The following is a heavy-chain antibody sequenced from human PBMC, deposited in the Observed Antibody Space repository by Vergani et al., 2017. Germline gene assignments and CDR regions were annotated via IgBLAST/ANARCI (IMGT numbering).Heavy chain of an antibody. CDR3: ARLSGRNSSGNKYVDY. Sequence: EVQLVQSGAEVKKPGESLKISCQISGYSFTNYWIGWVRQMPGKGLEWMGIIHPADSDTRYSPSFQGQVTISVDKSISTAYLQRSSLRASDSAMYYCARLSGRNSSGNKYVDYWDRGTLIVVSA. V-gene: IGHV5-51*01. J-gene: IGHJ4*02. CDR1: GYSFTNYW. D-gene: IGHD3-22*01. CDR2: IHPADSDT.